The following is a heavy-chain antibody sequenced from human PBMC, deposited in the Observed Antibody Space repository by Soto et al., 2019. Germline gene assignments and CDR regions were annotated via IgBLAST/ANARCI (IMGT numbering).Heavy chain of an antibody. CDR3: ARGVLGNCSSTSCGNWFDH. CDR1: GGSISSGGYY. Sequence: SETLSLTCTVSGGSISSGGYYWSWIRQHPGKGLEWIGYIYYSGSTYYNPSLKSRVTISVDTSKNQFSLKLSSVTAADTAVYYCARGVLGNCSSTSCGNWFDHWGQGNLVTVSS. CDR2: IYYSGST. D-gene: IGHD2-2*01. J-gene: IGHJ5*02. V-gene: IGHV4-31*03.